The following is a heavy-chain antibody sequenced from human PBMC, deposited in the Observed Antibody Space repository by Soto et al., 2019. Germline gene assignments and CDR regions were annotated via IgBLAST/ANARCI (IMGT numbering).Heavy chain of an antibody. J-gene: IGHJ4*02. V-gene: IGHV3-33*01. CDR3: ASSDPYYYDSSGYYYNFDY. CDR2: IWYDGSNK. D-gene: IGHD3-22*01. CDR1: GFTFSSYG. Sequence: QVHLAESGGGVVQPGRSLRLSCATSGFTFSSYGMHWVRQAPGKGLEWVAVIWYDGSNKYYADSVKGRFTISRDNSNNTLFLQMSSLRAEDTAVYYCASSDPYYYDSSGYYYNFDYWGQGTLVTVSS.